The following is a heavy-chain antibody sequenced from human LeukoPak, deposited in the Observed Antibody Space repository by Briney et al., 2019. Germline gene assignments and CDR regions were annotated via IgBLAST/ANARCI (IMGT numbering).Heavy chain of an antibody. CDR2: IIPILDVA. Sequence: SVKVSCKASGGTFNTYAITWVRQAPGQGLEWMGRIIPILDVADYAQMFQGRVTLTADRSTSTVYMELSSLRSEDTAIYYCARFPVRGYTYGSQIHHMDVWGQGTTVAVSS. CDR1: GGTFNTYA. V-gene: IGHV1-69*04. J-gene: IGHJ6*02. CDR3: ARFPVRGYTYGSQIHHMDV. D-gene: IGHD5-18*01.